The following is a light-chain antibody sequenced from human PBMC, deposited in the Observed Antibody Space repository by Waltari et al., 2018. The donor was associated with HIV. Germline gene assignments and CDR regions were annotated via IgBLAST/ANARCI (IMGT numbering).Light chain of an antibody. CDR2: EVT. CDR3: YSYAVSCLYV. CDR1: STDVGAYHY. V-gene: IGLV2-11*01. Sequence: QSALTQPPSVSGSPGQSVTISCTGTSTDVGAYHYVSWYQQHPGRAPKLFIYEVTKRPSGMPDRFSGSKSGNTASLTISGLQAEDEAEYYCYSYAVSCLYVFGTGTKVTVL. J-gene: IGLJ1*01.